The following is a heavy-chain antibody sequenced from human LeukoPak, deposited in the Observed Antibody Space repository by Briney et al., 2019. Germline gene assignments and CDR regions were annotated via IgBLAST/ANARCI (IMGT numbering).Heavy chain of an antibody. CDR3: ARDSIEYGSGTYYDY. Sequence: GGSLRLSCAASGFTLNKHAMHWVRQAPGRGLEWVALITYDGTKKYYPDSVKGRFTVSRDNSKNTLNLQMNSLRDEDTAVYYCARDSIEYGSGTYYDYWGQGTLVTVSS. CDR1: GFTLNKHA. J-gene: IGHJ4*02. V-gene: IGHV3-30*04. CDR2: ITYDGTKK. D-gene: IGHD3-10*01.